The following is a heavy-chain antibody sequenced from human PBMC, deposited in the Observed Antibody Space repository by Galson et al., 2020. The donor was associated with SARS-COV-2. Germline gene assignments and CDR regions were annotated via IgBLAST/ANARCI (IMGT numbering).Heavy chain of an antibody. CDR3: AKARMGSYGDYDPYYYYGMDV. D-gene: IGHD4-17*01. J-gene: IGHJ6*02. V-gene: IGHV3-30*18. CDR1: GFTFSSYG. CDR2: ISYDGSNK. Sequence: GGSLRLSCAASGFTFSSYGMHWVRQAPGKGLEWVAVISYDGSNKYYADSVKGRFTISRDNSKNTLYLQMNSLRAEDTAVYYCAKARMGSYGDYDPYYYYGMDVWGQGTTVTVSS.